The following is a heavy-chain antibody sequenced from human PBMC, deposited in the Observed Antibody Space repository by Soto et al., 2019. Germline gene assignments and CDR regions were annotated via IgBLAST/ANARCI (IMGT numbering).Heavy chain of an antibody. J-gene: IGHJ4*02. Sequence: GGSPRLSCAASGFTFSSYAMHWVRQAPGKGLEWVAVISYDGSNKYYADSVKGRFTISRDNSKNTLYLQMDSLRAEDTAVYYCAKGEVRGIIPSYFDYWGLGTLVTVSS. CDR3: AKGEVRGIIPSYFDY. D-gene: IGHD3-10*01. CDR2: ISYDGSNK. CDR1: GFTFSSYA. V-gene: IGHV3-30-3*01.